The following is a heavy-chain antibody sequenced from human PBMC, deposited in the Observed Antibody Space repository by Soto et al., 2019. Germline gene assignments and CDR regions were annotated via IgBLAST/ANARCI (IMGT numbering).Heavy chain of an antibody. V-gene: IGHV3-66*02. CDR1: GFTVSSNY. CDR3: ASAGTEGAFDI. CDR2: IYSGGST. J-gene: IGHJ3*02. D-gene: IGHD1-26*01. Sequence: GESLKISCAASGFTVSSNYMSWVRQAPGKGLEWVSVIYSGGSTYYADSVKGRFTISRDNSKNTLYLQMNSLRAEDTAVYYCASAGTEGAFDIWGQGTMVTVSS.